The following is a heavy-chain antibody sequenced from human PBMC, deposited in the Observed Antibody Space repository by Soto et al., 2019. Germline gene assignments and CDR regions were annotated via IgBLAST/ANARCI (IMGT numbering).Heavy chain of an antibody. V-gene: IGHV1-69*04. J-gene: IGHJ5*01. CDR1: GGTFSSYT. Sequence: SVKVSCKASGGTFSSYTISWVRQAPGQGLEWMGRIIPILGIANYAQKFQGRVTITADKSTSTAYMELSSLRSEDTAVYYCAKEGGWPKAIQAIDSWGQGTLVTVS. CDR3: AKEGGWPKAIQAIDS. D-gene: IGHD5-18*01. CDR2: IIPILGIA.